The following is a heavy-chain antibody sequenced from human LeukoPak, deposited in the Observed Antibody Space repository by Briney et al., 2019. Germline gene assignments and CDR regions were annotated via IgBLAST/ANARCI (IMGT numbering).Heavy chain of an antibody. CDR1: GGTFSSYA. CDR2: IIPIFGTA. CDR3: ARDRGGSSWKDDAFDI. D-gene: IGHD6-13*01. V-gene: IGHV1-69*05. Sequence: SVKVSCKASGGTFSSYAISWVRQAPGQGLEWMGGIIPIFGTANYAQKFQGRVTITTDESTSTAYMELSSLRSEDTAVYYCARDRGGSSWKDDAFDIWGQGTMVTVSS. J-gene: IGHJ3*02.